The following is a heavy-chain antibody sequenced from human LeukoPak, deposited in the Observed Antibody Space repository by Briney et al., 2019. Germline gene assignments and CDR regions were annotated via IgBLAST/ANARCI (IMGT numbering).Heavy chain of an antibody. V-gene: IGHV3-23*01. Sequence: GGSLRLSCTASGFTFSNFWMGWVRQAPGKGLEWVSVIRGSGVSTYYADSVKGRFTISRDNSKDTLYLQMNSLRAEDTAVYYCAKGTQYYYDSSGYYLDYWGQGTLVIVSS. D-gene: IGHD3-22*01. CDR1: GFTFSNFW. J-gene: IGHJ4*02. CDR3: AKGTQYYYDSSGYYLDY. CDR2: IRGSGVST.